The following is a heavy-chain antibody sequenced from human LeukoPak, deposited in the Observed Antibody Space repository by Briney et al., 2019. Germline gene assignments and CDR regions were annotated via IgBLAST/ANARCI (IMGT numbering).Heavy chain of an antibody. CDR3: ARVMITMVRGVMDYYYYGMDV. CDR1: GGTFSSYA. D-gene: IGHD3-10*01. J-gene: IGHJ6*02. CDR2: IIPILGIA. Sequence: ASVKVSCKASGGTFSSYAISWVRQAPGQGLEWMGRIIPILGIANYAQKFQGRVTITADKSTSTAYMELSSLRSEDTAVYYCARVMITMVRGVMDYYYYGMDVWGQGTTVTVSS. V-gene: IGHV1-69*04.